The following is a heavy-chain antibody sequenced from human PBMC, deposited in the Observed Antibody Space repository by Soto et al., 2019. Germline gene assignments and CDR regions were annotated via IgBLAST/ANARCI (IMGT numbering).Heavy chain of an antibody. CDR3: ARASLVATIKEYYFDY. Sequence: SETLSLTCAVYGGSFSGYYWSWIRQPPGKGLEWIGEINHSGSTNYNPSLKSRVTISVDTSKNQFSLKLSSVTAADTAVYYCARASLVATIKEYYFDYWGQGTLVTVSS. CDR1: GGSFSGYY. J-gene: IGHJ4*02. V-gene: IGHV4-34*01. D-gene: IGHD5-12*01. CDR2: INHSGST.